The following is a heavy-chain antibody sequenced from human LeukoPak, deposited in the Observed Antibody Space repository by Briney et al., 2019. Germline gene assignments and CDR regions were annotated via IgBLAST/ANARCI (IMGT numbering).Heavy chain of an antibody. J-gene: IGHJ3*01. CDR1: GGSISSYY. CDR3: ARSARYYYDSASYGVAFDV. V-gene: IGHV4-59*01. CDR2: IFYAGRT. Sequence: PSETLSLTCTVSGGSISSYYWGWVRQPPGEGLGWVGNIFYAGRTKYNPSLKRRVTIPVDTPNNQFSLKLSSVTAADTAMYYCARSARYYYDSASYGVAFDVWGQGTMVTVSS. D-gene: IGHD3-22*01.